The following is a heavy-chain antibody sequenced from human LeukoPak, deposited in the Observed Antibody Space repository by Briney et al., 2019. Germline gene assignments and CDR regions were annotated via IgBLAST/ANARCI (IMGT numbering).Heavy chain of an antibody. CDR3: AKVPQLDYFDY. J-gene: IGHJ4*02. V-gene: IGHV3-53*01. D-gene: IGHD6-13*01. Sequence: GGSLRLSCAASGFTVSSNYMSWVRQAPGKGLEWVSVTYSGGSTYYADSVKGRFTISRDNSKNTLYLQMNSLRAEDTAVYYCAKVPQLDYFDYWGQGTLVTVSS. CDR1: GFTVSSNY. CDR2: TYSGGST.